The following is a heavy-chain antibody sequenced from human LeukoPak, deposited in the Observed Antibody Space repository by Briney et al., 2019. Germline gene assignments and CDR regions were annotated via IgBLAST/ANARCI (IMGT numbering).Heavy chain of an antibody. CDR2: ISYDGSNK. D-gene: IGHD3-22*01. J-gene: IGHJ4*02. V-gene: IGHV3-30-3*01. Sequence: PGRSLRLSCAASGFTFSSYAMHWVRQAPGKGLEWVAVISYDGSNKYYADSVKGRFTISRDNSKNTLYLQMNSLRAEDTAVYYCARSLITSGYYSSGYWGQGTLVTVSS. CDR1: GFTFSSYA. CDR3: ARSLITSGYYSSGY.